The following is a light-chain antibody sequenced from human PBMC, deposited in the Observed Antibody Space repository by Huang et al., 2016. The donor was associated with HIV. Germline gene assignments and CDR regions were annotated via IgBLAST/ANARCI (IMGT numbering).Light chain of an antibody. J-gene: IGKJ4*01. Sequence: DIQLTQSPSYLSAAVGDRVTITCQASQDIKHQLNLYHQTPRKAPRVLIYDSSQLETGVPSRFSGSRSGTDFTFTINSLQPEDFGTYFCQQYANLVSFGGGTRVDI. V-gene: IGKV1-33*01. CDR1: QDIKHQ. CDR2: DSS. CDR3: QQYANLVS.